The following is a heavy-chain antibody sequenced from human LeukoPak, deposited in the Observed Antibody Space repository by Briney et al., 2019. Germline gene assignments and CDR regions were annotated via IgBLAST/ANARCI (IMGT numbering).Heavy chain of an antibody. D-gene: IGHD6-19*01. J-gene: IGHJ4*02. CDR1: GFTVSSNY. CDR3: ARVSGWYEYYFDY. CDR2: IYSGGST. Sequence: GGSLRLSCAASGFTVSSNYMSWVRQAPGKGLEWGSVIYSGGSTYYADSVKGRFTISRDNSKNTLYLQMNSLRAEDTAVYYCARVSGWYEYYFDYWGQGTLVTVSS. V-gene: IGHV3-66*02.